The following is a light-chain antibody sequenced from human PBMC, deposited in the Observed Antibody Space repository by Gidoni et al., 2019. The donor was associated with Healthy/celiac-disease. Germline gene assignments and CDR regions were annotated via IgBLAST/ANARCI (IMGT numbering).Light chain of an antibody. CDR3: QQYGSSPSMYT. J-gene: IGKJ2*01. V-gene: IGKV3-20*01. CDR2: GAS. Sequence: VLTQSPGTLSLSPGERATLSCRASQSVSSSYLAWYQQKPGQAPRLLIYGASSRATGIPDRFSGSGSGTDFTLTISRLEPEDFAVYYCQQYGSSPSMYTFGQGTKLEIK. CDR1: QSVSSSY.